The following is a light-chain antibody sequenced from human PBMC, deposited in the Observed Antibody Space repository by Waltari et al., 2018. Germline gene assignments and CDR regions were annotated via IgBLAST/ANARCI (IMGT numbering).Light chain of an antibody. Sequence: QSALTPPASVSGSPGQSITLSCTGTSRAVGGYHYVSWYQQHPGKAPKLMLYEVSNRPSGVSNRFSGSKSGHTASLTISGLQAEDEADYYCSSYTSSSTLYVFGTGTKVTVL. CDR1: SRAVGGYHY. V-gene: IGLV2-14*01. J-gene: IGLJ1*01. CDR2: EVS. CDR3: SSYTSSSTLYV.